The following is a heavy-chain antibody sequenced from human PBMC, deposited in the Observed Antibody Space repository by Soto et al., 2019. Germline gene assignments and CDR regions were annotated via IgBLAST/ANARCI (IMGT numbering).Heavy chain of an antibody. Sequence: KVLEWSGHIYYTGSSYFIPSLKSRVTMSLGSSKNQFSLKLISVTAADTAVYFCSRVWGSSVSRDPYFDSWGQGALVTVSS. CDR2: IYYTGSS. V-gene: IGHV4-30-4*01. D-gene: IGHD3-16*01. CDR3: SRVWGSSVSRDPYFDS. J-gene: IGHJ4*02.